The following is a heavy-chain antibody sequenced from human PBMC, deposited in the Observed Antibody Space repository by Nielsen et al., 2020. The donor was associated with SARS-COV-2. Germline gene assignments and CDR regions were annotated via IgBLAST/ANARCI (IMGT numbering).Heavy chain of an antibody. D-gene: IGHD3-16*01. Sequence: SETLSPTCAVSGGSISSGGYSWCWIRQPPGKGLEWIGYIYHSGRTYYNPSLKSRVTISVDRSKNQFSLKLSSVTAADTAVYYCARGGRITFGGADDAFDIWGQGTMVTVSS. J-gene: IGHJ3*02. V-gene: IGHV4-30-2*01. CDR1: GGSISSGGYS. CDR2: IYHSGRT. CDR3: ARGGRITFGGADDAFDI.